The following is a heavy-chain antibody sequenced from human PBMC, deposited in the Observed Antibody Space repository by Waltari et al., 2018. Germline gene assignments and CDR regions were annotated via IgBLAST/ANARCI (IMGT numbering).Heavy chain of an antibody. CDR3: ATYIGASVGTAAFDV. CDR2: VSYSGTT. D-gene: IGHD5-12*01. V-gene: IGHV4-39*01. Sequence: QLQLQESGPRMVRPSETLSLISSVSVVSITSNTQYWAWIRQSPGQGLEWIGTVSYSGTTYISPSLKSRVSVSRDTSKNQVSLILGSVTAADMAVYYCATYIGASVGTAAFDVWGQGTMVTVSS. J-gene: IGHJ3*01. CDR1: VVSITSNTQY.